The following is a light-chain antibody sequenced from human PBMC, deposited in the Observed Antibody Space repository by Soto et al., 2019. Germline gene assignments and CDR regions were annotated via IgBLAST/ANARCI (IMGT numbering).Light chain of an antibody. CDR2: EVS. J-gene: IGLJ1*01. V-gene: IGLV2-14*01. CDR3: SSFTSGSTL. Sequence: LTQPASVSGSPGQSITISCTGTSSDVGGYNYVCWYQQHPGKAPKLMIYEVSNRPSGVSNRFSGSKSGNTASLTISGLQAEDEADYYCSSFTSGSTLFGTGTKVTVL. CDR1: SSDVGGYNY.